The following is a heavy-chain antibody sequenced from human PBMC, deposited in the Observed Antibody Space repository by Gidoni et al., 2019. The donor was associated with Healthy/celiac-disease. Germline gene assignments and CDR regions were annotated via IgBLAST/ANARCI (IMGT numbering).Heavy chain of an antibody. J-gene: IGHJ6*02. CDR1: GYSFTSSW. V-gene: IGHV5-51*01. CDR2: LCPGDSDT. D-gene: IGHD2-15*01. CDR3: ARHCSGGSCYSGYYYYGMDV. Sequence: EVQLVQSGAEVKKPGESLKISCQGSGYSFTSSWIGWVRHMPGKGLEWMGILCPGDSDTRYSPSCQGQVTISADKSISTAYLQWSSLKASDTAMYYCARHCSGGSCYSGYYYYGMDVWGQGTTVTVSS.